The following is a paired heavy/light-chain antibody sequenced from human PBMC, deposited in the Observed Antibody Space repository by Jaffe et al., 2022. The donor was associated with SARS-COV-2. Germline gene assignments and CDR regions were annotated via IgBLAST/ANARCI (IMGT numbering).Heavy chain of an antibody. CDR3: ARTSGWFVFDF. J-gene: IGHJ4*02. D-gene: IGHD6-19*01. CDR1: GDSVSSISAS. V-gene: IGHV6-1*01. Sequence: QVQLQQSGPGLVKPSQTLSLTCAISGDSVSSISASWSWIRQSPSRGLEWLGRTYYRSKWNSDYALSVKSRITINPDTSKNQFSLQLNSVTPEDTAIYYCARTSGWFVFDFWGQGTLVTVSS. CDR2: TYYRSKWNS.
Light chain of an antibody. V-gene: IGLV3-1*01. J-gene: IGLJ1*01. Sequence: SYELSQPPSVSVSPGQTTSITCSGDKLGDRYTYWYQQRPGQSPILVIYQDTKRPSGIPERFSGSNSGNTATLTISGTQSVDEADYYCLAWDSSTALYVFGTGTKVTVL. CDR2: QDT. CDR3: LAWDSSTALYV. CDR1: KLGDRY.